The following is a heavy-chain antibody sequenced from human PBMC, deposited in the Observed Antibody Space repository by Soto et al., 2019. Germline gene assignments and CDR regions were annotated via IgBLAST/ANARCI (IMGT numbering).Heavy chain of an antibody. D-gene: IGHD6-19*01. CDR1: GFTFSTSG. J-gene: IGHJ4*02. CDR3: ASERYSSGPKYY. Sequence: PGGSLRLSCVASGFTFSTSGMSWVRQAPGKGLEWVSYISASGNTIYYADSVQGRFTISRDNAKNSVYLQMNSLRDEDTAVYYCASERYSSGPKYYWGQGTLVTVSS. V-gene: IGHV3-48*02. CDR2: ISASGNTI.